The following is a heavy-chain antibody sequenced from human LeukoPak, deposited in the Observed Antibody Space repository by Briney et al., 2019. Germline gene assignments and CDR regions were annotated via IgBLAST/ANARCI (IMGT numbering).Heavy chain of an antibody. CDR1: GGSFSGYY. J-gene: IGHJ4*02. Sequence: SETLSLTCAVYGGSFSGYYWSWIRQPPGKGLEWIGEINHSGSTNYNPSLKSRITISVDTSKNQFSLKLSSVTAADTAVYYCARGSGWFPFDYWGQGTLVTVSS. D-gene: IGHD6-13*01. CDR2: INHSGST. CDR3: ARGSGWFPFDY. V-gene: IGHV4-34*01.